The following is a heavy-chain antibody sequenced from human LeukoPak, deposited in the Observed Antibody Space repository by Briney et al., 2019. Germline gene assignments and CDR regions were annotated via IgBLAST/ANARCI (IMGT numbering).Heavy chain of an antibody. V-gene: IGHV3-43*02. J-gene: IGHJ4*02. D-gene: IGHD1-1*01. CDR3: AKEPSARFSLDY. CDR1: GFTFDDPA. CDR2: ISGDGRRT. Sequence: GGSLRLSCAASGFTFDDPAMHWVRQAPGKGLEWVSLISGDGRRTYYADSVKGRFTISRDKSKNSLYLQMNSLRTEDSALYYCAKEPSARFSLDYWGQGTLVTVSS.